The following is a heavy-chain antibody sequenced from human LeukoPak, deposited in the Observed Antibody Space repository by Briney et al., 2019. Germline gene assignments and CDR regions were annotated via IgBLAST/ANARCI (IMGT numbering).Heavy chain of an antibody. CDR3: VTSGLSRFGF. Sequence: GGSLRLSSAASGFTFSSYGMSWVRQAPGKGLEWVSAISGSGGSTYYADSVKGRFTISRDNSKNTLYLQMSSLRAEDTAVYYCVTSGLSRFGFWGQGTLVTVSS. J-gene: IGHJ4*02. V-gene: IGHV3-23*01. D-gene: IGHD2/OR15-2a*01. CDR2: ISGSGGST. CDR1: GFTFSSYG.